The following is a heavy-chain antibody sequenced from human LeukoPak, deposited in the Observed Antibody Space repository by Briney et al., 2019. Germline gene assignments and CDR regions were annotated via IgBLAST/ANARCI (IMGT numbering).Heavy chain of an antibody. CDR2: IKQDGSEK. V-gene: IGHV3-7*03. CDR3: AKDRQENRIDY. CDR1: GFTFSSYW. J-gene: IGHJ4*02. D-gene: IGHD1-14*01. Sequence: GGSLRLSCAASGFTFSSYWMSWVRQAPGKGLECVANIKQDGSEKYYVDSVKVRFTISRDNAKNSLYLQMNSLRDEDTAVYYCAKDRQENRIDYWGQGTLVTVSS.